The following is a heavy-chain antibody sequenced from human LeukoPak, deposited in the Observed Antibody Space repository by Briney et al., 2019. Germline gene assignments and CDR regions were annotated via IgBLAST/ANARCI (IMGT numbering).Heavy chain of an antibody. V-gene: IGHV3-48*01. CDR1: GFTFSSYS. J-gene: IGHJ6*03. D-gene: IGHD3-3*01. Sequence: SWGSLRLSCAASGFTFSSYSMNWVRQAPGKGLEWVSYISSSSSTIYYADSVKGRFTISRDNAKNSLYLQMNSLRAEDTAVYYCARDLPLRFLEWLSNYYYYMDVWGKGTTVTVSS. CDR3: ARDLPLRFLEWLSNYYYYMDV. CDR2: ISSSSSTI.